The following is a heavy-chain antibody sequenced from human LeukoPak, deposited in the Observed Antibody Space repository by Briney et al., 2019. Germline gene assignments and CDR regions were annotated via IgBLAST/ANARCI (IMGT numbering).Heavy chain of an antibody. Sequence: GGSLRLSCTTSGFTFDDYTMSWVRQAAGKGLEWVGFIRSKAFGGTTEYAASVKGRFTISRDDSKGIAYLQMNSLKIEDTAMYYCSRAPYSNYVNLDYWDQGTLVTVSS. J-gene: IGHJ4*02. CDR2: IRSKAFGGTT. CDR3: SRAPYSNYVNLDY. D-gene: IGHD4-11*01. CDR1: GFTFDDYT. V-gene: IGHV3-49*04.